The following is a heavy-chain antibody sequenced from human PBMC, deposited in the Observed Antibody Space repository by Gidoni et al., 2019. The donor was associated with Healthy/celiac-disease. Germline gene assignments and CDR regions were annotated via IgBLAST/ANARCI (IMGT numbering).Heavy chain of an antibody. J-gene: IGHJ6*02. CDR2: INPNSGGT. CDR3: ARDASYCSSTSCYYLRYYGMDV. Sequence: QVQLVQSGAEVKKPGASVKVSCKASGYTFTGYYMHWVRQAPGQGLEWMGWINPNSGGTNYAQKFQGRVTMTRDTSISTAYMELSRLRSDDTAVYYCARDASYCSSTSCYYLRYYGMDVWGQGTTVTVSS. CDR1: GYTFTGYY. V-gene: IGHV1-2*02. D-gene: IGHD2-2*01.